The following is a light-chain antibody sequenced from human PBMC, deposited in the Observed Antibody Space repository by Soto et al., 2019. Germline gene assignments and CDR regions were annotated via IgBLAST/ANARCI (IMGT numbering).Light chain of an antibody. CDR1: QSVSSD. CDR3: QQYNNWPRT. J-gene: IGKJ2*01. CDR2: GAS. Sequence: EIVMTQSPATLSVSQGERATVSCRASQSVSSDLAWYQQEPGQAPRLLIHGASTRATGIPARFSGSGSGTEFTLTIGSLQSEAFAVYYCQQYNNWPRTFGQGTKLEIK. V-gene: IGKV3-15*01.